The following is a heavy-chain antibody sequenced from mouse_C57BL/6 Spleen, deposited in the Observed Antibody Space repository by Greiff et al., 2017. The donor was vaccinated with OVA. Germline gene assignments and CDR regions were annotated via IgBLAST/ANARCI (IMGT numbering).Heavy chain of an antibody. V-gene: IGHV1-59*01. Sequence: QVQLQQPGAELVRPGTSVKLSCKASGYTFTSYWMHWVKQRPGQGLEWIGVIDPSDSYTNYNQKFKGKATLTVDTSSSTAYMQLSSLTTEDSAVDYCARKGSKPRYYAIDYWGQGTSVTVSA. D-gene: IGHD1-1*01. CDR1: GYTFTSYW. CDR3: ARKGSKPRYYAIDY. CDR2: IDPSDSYT. J-gene: IGHJ4*01.